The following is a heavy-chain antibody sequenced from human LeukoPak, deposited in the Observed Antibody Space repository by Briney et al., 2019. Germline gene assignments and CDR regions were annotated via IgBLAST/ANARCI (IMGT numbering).Heavy chain of an antibody. CDR1: GYTFTGYY. J-gene: IGHJ3*02. Sequence: ASVKVSCKASGYTFTGYYMHWVRQAPGQGLEWMGWINPNSGGTNYAQKFQGRVTMTRDTSISTAYMELSRLRSDDTAVYYCARDMSIAARSVAFDIWGQGTMVTVSS. CDR2: INPNSGGT. D-gene: IGHD6-6*01. CDR3: ARDMSIAARSVAFDI. V-gene: IGHV1-2*02.